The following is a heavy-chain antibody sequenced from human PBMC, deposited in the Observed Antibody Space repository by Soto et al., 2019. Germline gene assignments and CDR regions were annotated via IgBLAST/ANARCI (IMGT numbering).Heavy chain of an antibody. CDR3: ARVWGYYFDY. J-gene: IGHJ4*02. V-gene: IGHV4-59*01. CDR2: IYYSGST. CDR1: GGSISSYY. Sequence: QVQLQESGPGLVKPSETLSLTCTVSGGSISSYYWSWIRQPPGKGLEWIGYIYYSGSTNYNPSLKSRVTISVDTSKNQFSLKLSSVTATDTTVYYCARVWGYYFDYWGQGTLVTVSS. D-gene: IGHD2-21*01.